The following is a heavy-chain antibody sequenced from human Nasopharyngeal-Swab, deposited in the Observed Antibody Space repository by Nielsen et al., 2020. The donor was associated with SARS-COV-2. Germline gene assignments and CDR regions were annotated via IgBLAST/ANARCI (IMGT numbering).Heavy chain of an antibody. Sequence: ASVKVSCKVSGYSPTKLSIHWVRQAPGKGLEWMGGFDPENGDTIYAQRFQGRVSMAEDTSPDTVYVELHSLRSEDTAIYYCATVPGDYWGQGTLVTVSS. CDR1: GYSPTKLS. D-gene: IGHD3-10*01. V-gene: IGHV1-24*01. J-gene: IGHJ4*02. CDR2: FDPENGDT. CDR3: ATVPGDY.